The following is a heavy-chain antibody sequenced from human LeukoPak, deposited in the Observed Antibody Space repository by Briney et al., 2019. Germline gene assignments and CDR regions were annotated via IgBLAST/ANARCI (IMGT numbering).Heavy chain of an antibody. CDR2: ISERLKT. CDR3: VRDCREWIRVSRGGVS. D-gene: IGHD5-18*01. V-gene: IGHV3-23*03. J-gene: IGHJ5*02. CDR1: GFTFSDWS. Sequence: GGSLRLSCAAAGFTFSDWSMSWVRQPPRKGLEWVSIISERLKTYYADSVNGRFTISRDNSKNTLYLQMNSPRAEDTAVYYCVRDCREWIRVSRGGVSWGQGALVTVSS.